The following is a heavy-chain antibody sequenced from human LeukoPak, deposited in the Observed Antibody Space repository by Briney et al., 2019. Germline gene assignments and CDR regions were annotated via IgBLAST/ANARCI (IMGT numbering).Heavy chain of an antibody. Sequence: GGCLRLSCVASRFTLRSHGMQWVRQAPGKGLEWVAVVSYDGSNKYYADSVKGRFTSSRDNSKNTLDLQMNSLTAEDTAVYYCAKDPQRKPKYYDILTGLEDWGQGTPVTVSS. CDR1: RFTLRSHG. D-gene: IGHD3-9*01. V-gene: IGHV3-30*18. CDR3: AKDPQRKPKYYDILTGLED. J-gene: IGHJ6*02. CDR2: VSYDGSNK.